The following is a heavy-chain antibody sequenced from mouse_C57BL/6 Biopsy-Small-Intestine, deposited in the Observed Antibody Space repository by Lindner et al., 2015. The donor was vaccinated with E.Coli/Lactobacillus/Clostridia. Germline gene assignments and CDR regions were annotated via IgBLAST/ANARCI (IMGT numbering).Heavy chain of an antibody. Sequence: SVKVSCKASEDTYAITWVRQAPGHGLEWMGGSVPIFNATNYAEKFQGRVTITADGSAGTAYMELTRLTLDDTPVYYCARKGYFGYDLVDYWGPGTLVTVSS. CDR3: ARKGYFGYDLVDY. CDR2: SVPIFNAT. J-gene: IGHJ4*01. D-gene: IGHD2-2*01. CDR1: EDTYA. V-gene: IGHV1S61*01.